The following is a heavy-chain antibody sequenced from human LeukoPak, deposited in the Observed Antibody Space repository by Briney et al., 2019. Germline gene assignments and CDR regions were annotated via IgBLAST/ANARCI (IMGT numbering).Heavy chain of an antibody. CDR1: GFTFSSYG. CDR2: IRYDGGNK. CDR3: VKDPYGDYLRYFDY. J-gene: IGHJ4*02. V-gene: IGHV3-30*02. D-gene: IGHD4-17*01. Sequence: PGGSLRLSCAASGFTFSSYGMHWVRQAPGKGLEWVSLIRYDGGNKYYADSVKGRFTISRDNSKNTLYLQMNSLSAEDTAVYYCVKDPYGDYLRYFDYWGQGTLVTVSS.